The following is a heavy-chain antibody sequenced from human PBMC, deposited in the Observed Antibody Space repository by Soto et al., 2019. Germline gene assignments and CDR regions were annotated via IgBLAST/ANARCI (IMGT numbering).Heavy chain of an antibody. CDR3: VRGTTAWRGMDY. CDR2: TCRYGREL. CDR1: GFTFSTYC. D-gene: IGHD1-1*01. V-gene: IGHV3-74*01. Sequence: EVQLVESGGGFNQPGGSLRLSCAASGFTFSTYCMHCVRHTPGTGLVWVSRTCRYGRELYYADSVKGRFTISRDDAKNTLYLQMDSLRVEDTGIYYCVRGTTAWRGMDYWGQGALVTVSS. J-gene: IGHJ4*02.